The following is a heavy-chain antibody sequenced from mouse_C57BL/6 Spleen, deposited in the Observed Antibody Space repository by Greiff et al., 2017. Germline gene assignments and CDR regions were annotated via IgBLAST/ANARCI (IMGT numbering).Heavy chain of an antibody. CDR1: GFNIKNTY. Sequence: VQLQQSVAELVRPGASVKLSCTASGFNIKNTYMHWVKQRPEQGLEWIGRIDPANGNTKYAPKFQGKATITAATSSNTAYLQLSILTSEDTAIYYCARWGFITTVVRNYFDYWGQGTTLTVSS. CDR2: IDPANGNT. V-gene: IGHV14-3*01. D-gene: IGHD1-1*01. J-gene: IGHJ2*01. CDR3: ARWGFITTVVRNYFDY.